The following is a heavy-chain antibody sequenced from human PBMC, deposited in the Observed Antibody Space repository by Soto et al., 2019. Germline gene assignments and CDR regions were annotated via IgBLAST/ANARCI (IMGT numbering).Heavy chain of an antibody. CDR3: ARVERGVLNMYYYYYYGMAV. CDR1: GGTFSSYA. J-gene: IGHJ6*02. CDR2: IIPIFGTA. V-gene: IGHV1-69*06. D-gene: IGHD3-9*01. Sequence: SSVKVCCKASGGTFSSYAISWVRQAPGQGLEWMGGIIPIFGTANYAQKFQGRVTITADKSTSTAYMELSRLRSEDTAVYYCARVERGVLNMYYYYYYGMAVCGQGSTVTVSS.